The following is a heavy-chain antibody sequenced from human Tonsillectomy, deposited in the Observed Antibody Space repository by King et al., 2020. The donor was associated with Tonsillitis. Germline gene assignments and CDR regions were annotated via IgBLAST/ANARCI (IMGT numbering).Heavy chain of an antibody. Sequence: QLQESGPGLVKPSETLSLSCAVSGSSISSSYCWAWIRQPPGKGLEWIGSVYHSGTTYYNPSLKSRVTISLDTSKNQFSLNLRSVTAADAAVYYCARNPVGGNSIFYYGVDVWGQGTTVTVSS. CDR3: ARNPVGGNSIFYYGVDV. V-gene: IGHV4-38-2*01. CDR2: VYHSGTT. D-gene: IGHD4-23*01. CDR1: GSSISSSYC. J-gene: IGHJ6*02.